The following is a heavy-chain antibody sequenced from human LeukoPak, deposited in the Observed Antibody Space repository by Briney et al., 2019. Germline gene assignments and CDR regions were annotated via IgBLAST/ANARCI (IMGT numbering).Heavy chain of an antibody. CDR2: IYYSGIN. D-gene: IGHD3-9*01. J-gene: IGHJ4*02. Sequence: PSETLSLTRTVSGGSISSTGYYWDWIRQPPGKGLEWIGNIYYSGINYYNPSLRSRVTISVDTSKNQFSLKVSSVTAADAAVYYCARDDILTGSFDFWGQGTLVTVSS. V-gene: IGHV4-39*02. CDR3: ARDDILTGSFDF. CDR1: GGSISSTGYY.